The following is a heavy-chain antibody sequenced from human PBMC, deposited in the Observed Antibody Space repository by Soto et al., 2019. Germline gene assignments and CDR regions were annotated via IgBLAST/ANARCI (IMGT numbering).Heavy chain of an antibody. V-gene: IGHV3-33*01. J-gene: IGHJ3*02. D-gene: IGHD2-2*01. CDR1: GFAFSTYG. CDR3: ARLYCGSTNCYQGPIGFDI. Sequence: GGSLRLSCAASGFAFSTYGMHWVRQPPGKGLEWVAVIWFDGKKNYHADSVKGRFTISRDNSKNTLYLQMNSLRAEDTAVYYCARLYCGSTNCYQGPIGFDIWGQGTTVTVSS. CDR2: IWFDGKKN.